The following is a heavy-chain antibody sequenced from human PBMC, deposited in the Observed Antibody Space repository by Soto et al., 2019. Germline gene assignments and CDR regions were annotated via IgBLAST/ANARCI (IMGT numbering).Heavy chain of an antibody. CDR2: ISPGGDNI. Sequence: QVQLVESGGGLVNPGGSLRLSCAASGFSFSLRYMSWIRQAPGRGLEWVSYISPGGDNIHYADFVKGRFTISRDNPKDSLYLQMNSLRVEDTAVYYCVTETQWYLDDWGQGTLVTVSS. CDR3: VTETQWYLDD. CDR1: GFSFSLRY. J-gene: IGHJ4*02. V-gene: IGHV3-11*01. D-gene: IGHD2-8*01.